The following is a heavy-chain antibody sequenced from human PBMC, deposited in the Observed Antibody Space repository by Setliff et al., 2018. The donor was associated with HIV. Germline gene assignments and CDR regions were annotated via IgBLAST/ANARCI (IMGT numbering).Heavy chain of an antibody. CDR1: GFSLTTSGMC. Sequence: EAGTTRVNPAQTLILPCTFSGFSLTTSGMCVNWVRQRPGKGLEWLARIDWDDDKYYNKSLKTRHTIPKDTSKNQVVLTMTNMDPVDTATYYWAREDSTIDAFDIWGQGTMVTVSS. J-gene: IGHJ3*02. D-gene: IGHD6-6*01. CDR3: AREDSTIDAFDI. CDR2: IDWDDDK. V-gene: IGHV2-70*11.